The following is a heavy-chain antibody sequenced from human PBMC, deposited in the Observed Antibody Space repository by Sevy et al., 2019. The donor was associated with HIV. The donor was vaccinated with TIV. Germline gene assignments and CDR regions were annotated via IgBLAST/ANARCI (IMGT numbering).Heavy chain of an antibody. J-gene: IGHJ4*02. D-gene: IGHD6-19*01. V-gene: IGHV4-38-2*01. CDR3: ARAIGTQVAGLYYFDY. CDR1: AYSISSDYY. CDR2: IYHSGYS. Sequence: SETLSLTCAVSAYSISSDYYWGWVRQPPGKGLGWIGSIYHSGYSYYNPSFKSRVTISVNTSKNQFSLKLSSVTAADTAVYYCARAIGTQVAGLYYFDYWGQGTLVTVSS.